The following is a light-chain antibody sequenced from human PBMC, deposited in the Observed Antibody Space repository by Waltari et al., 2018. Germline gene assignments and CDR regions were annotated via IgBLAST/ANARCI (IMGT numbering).Light chain of an antibody. CDR3: QQYNDWPQT. V-gene: IGKV3-15*01. J-gene: IGKJ1*01. Sequence: EIVMTQSPATLSVSSGERATTSCKASQTVGSNLAWYQQKPGQAPRLLIYSASTRDTGIPPRFSGRGSGTEFTLTISSLQSEDFAVYYCQQYNDWPQTFGQGTKVEIK. CDR1: QTVGSN. CDR2: SAS.